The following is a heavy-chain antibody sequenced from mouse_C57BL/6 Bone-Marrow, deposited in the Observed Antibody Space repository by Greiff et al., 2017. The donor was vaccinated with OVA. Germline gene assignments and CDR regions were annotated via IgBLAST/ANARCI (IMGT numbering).Heavy chain of an antibody. CDR3: ARLGPDY. V-gene: IGHV1-69*01. CDR2: IDPSDSYT. J-gene: IGHJ2*01. Sequence: VQLQQPGAELVMPGASVKLSCTASGYTFTSYWLHWVKQRPGQGLEWIGEIDPSDSYTNYTQKFKGKSTLTVDKSSSTAYMQLSSLTSEDYAVYYCARLGPDYWGQGTTLTVSS. CDR1: GYTFTSYW. D-gene: IGHD4-1*01.